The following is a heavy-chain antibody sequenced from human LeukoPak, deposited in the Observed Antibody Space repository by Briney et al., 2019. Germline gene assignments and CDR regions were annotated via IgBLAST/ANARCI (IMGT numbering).Heavy chain of an antibody. CDR3: ARVTHSSGWSYFDY. V-gene: IGHV4-61*05. D-gene: IGHD6-19*01. Sequence: SETLSLTCTVSGGSISSSSYYWGWIRQPPGKGLEWIGYIYYSGSTNYNPSLKSRVTISVDTSKNQFSLKLSSVTAADTAVYYCARVTHSSGWSYFDYWGQGTLVTVSS. J-gene: IGHJ4*02. CDR1: GGSISSSSYY. CDR2: IYYSGST.